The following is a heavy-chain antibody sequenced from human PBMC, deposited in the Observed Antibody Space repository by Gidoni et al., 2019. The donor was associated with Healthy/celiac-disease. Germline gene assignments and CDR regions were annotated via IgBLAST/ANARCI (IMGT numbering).Heavy chain of an antibody. CDR3: ARDAVDCSSTSCYNRFHYYYYYGMDV. J-gene: IGHJ6*02. V-gene: IGHV1-2*04. D-gene: IGHD2-2*01. CDR1: GYTFTGYH. Sequence: QVQLVQSGAEVKKPGASVKVSCKASGYTFTGYHMHWVRQAPGQALEWMGWINPNSGGTNYAQKFQGWVTMTRDTSISTAYMELSRLRSDDTAVYYCARDAVDCSSTSCYNRFHYYYYYGMDVWGQGTTVTVSS. CDR2: INPNSGGT.